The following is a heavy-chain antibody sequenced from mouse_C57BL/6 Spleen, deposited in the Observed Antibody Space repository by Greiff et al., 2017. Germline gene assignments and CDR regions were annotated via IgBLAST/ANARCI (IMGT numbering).Heavy chain of an antibody. J-gene: IGHJ4*01. D-gene: IGHD1-1*01. CDR2: INPNNGGT. V-gene: IGHV1-22*01. CDR3: ARTSYYYGSSFYSMDY. Sequence: VQLQQSGPELVKPGASVKMSCKASGYTFTDYNMHWVKQSHGKSLEWIGYINPNNGGTSYNQKFKGKATLTVNKSSSTAYIELRFLTSEDSSVYYCARTSYYYGSSFYSMDYWGQGTSVTVSS. CDR1: GYTFTDYN.